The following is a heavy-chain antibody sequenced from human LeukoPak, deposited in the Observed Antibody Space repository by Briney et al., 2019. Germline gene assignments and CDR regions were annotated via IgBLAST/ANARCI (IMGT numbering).Heavy chain of an antibody. J-gene: IGHJ4*02. CDR1: GDITHY. Sequence: SETLSLTCTVSGDITHYWGWIRQPPGKGLECIGSIYFSGSTNYNPSLRSRVTISLDTSKKQLSLKLSSVTAADTAVYYCARHNGGGVGSYVAPGPPDYFDYWGQGNLVTVST. CDR2: IYFSGST. D-gene: IGHD1-26*01. CDR3: ARHNGGGVGSYVAPGPPDYFDY. V-gene: IGHV4-39*01.